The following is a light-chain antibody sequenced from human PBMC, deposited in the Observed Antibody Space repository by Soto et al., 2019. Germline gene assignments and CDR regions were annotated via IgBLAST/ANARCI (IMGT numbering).Light chain of an antibody. Sequence: DIVMTQSPLSLPVRPGEPASISCRSSQGLLHSNGYNFLDWYLQKPGQSPQLLIYLGSNRASGIPDRFSGSGSGTDFTLKISRDEAEDVGVYYCMQALQAPPYTFGQGTKLEI. CDR3: MQALQAPPYT. CDR1: QGLLHSNGYNF. V-gene: IGKV2-28*01. CDR2: LGS. J-gene: IGKJ2*01.